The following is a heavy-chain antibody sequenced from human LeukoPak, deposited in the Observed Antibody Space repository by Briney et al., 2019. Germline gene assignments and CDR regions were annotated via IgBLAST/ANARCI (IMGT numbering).Heavy chain of an antibody. CDR3: ARDKSAAAGPTDLYYFDY. D-gene: IGHD6-13*01. Sequence: ASVKVSCKASGYTFTSYDINWVRQATGQGLEWMGWMNPNSGNTGYAQKFQGRVTMTRNTSISTAYMELSSLRSEDTAVYYCARDKSAAAGPTDLYYFDYWGQGTLVTVSS. CDR1: GYTFTSYD. CDR2: MNPNSGNT. V-gene: IGHV1-8*01. J-gene: IGHJ4*02.